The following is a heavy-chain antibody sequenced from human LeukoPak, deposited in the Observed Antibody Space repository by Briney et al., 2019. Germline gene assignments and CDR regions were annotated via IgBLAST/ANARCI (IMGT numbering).Heavy chain of an antibody. V-gene: IGHV1-2*02. CDR1: GFTFTGYY. CDR3: ASSRDGLTASGGYFFDY. D-gene: IGHD3-10*01. J-gene: IGHJ4*02. CDR2: INPNSDGT. Sequence: ASVKVSCKASGFTFTGYYMHWVRLAPGQGLEWMGWINPNSDGTNYAQKFQGRVTMTRDTSISTAYMELSRLRSDDTAVYYCASSRDGLTASGGYFFDYWGQGTLVTVSS.